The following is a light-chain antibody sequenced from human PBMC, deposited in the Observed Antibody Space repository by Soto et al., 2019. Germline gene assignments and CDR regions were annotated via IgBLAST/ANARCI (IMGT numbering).Light chain of an antibody. CDR1: QSVSRSY. Sequence: EIVLTQSPGTLSLSPGERATLSCRASQSVSRSYLAWYQQKPGQAPRLLIYGASSRATGVPVSGSGSGTDFTLTISRLDLEDFAVCYSQQSCSSRLGHGTR. CDR2: GAS. V-gene: IGKV3-20*01. J-gene: IGKJ5*01. CDR3: QQSCSSR.